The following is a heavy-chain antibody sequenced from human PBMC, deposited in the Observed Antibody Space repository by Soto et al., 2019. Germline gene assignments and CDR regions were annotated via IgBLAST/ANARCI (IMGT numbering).Heavy chain of an antibody. J-gene: IGHJ4*02. CDR2: ISPYSGAT. D-gene: IGHD4-17*01. Sequence: QVQLVQSGAEVKNPGASVKVSCKASGYTFTAYYMYWVRQAPGQGLEWMGWISPYSGATKYAQKFQGWVTMTRDTSISTAYMELSSLKSDDTAVYYCATLTTGFDNWGQGTLLTVSS. CDR1: GYTFTAYY. CDR3: ATLTTGFDN. V-gene: IGHV1-2*04.